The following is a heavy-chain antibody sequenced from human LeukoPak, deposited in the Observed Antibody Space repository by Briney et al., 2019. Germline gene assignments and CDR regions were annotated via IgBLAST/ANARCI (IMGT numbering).Heavy chain of an antibody. D-gene: IGHD2-2*01. CDR3: ARANFLYCSSTTCLFDY. J-gene: IGHJ4*02. Sequence: GASVKVSCKASGYTLTDYYMHWLRQAPGQGFEWMGWINPNDGDTNYAQKFQGRVTMTRDTSISTAHMEVSRLRSDDTAVYYCARANFLYCSSTTCLFDYWGQGTLVTVSS. CDR1: GYTLTDYY. V-gene: IGHV1-2*02. CDR2: INPNDGDT.